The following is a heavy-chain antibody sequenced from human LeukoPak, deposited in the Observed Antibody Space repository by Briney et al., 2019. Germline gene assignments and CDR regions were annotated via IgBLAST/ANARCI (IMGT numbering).Heavy chain of an antibody. J-gene: IGHJ4*02. Sequence: GGSLRLSCAASGFTFSSYAMHWVRQAPGKGLEWVAVISYDGSNKYYADSVKGRFTISRDNSKNTLYLQMNSLRAEDTAVYYCAKGTTVGATTQFFDCWGQGTLVTVSS. CDR2: ISYDGSNK. CDR1: GFTFSSYA. V-gene: IGHV3-30*04. CDR3: AKGTTVGATTQFFDC. D-gene: IGHD1-26*01.